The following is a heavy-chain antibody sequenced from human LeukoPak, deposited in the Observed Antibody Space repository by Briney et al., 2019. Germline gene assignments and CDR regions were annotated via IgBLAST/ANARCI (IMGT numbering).Heavy chain of an antibody. CDR1: GFTFSSCG. CDR3: ARDATDYQIDY. D-gene: IGHD2-15*01. V-gene: IGHV3-33*01. Sequence: GRSLRLSCAASGFTFSSCGMHWVRQAPGKGLEWVAVIWYDGSNKYYADSVKGRFTISRDNSKNTLYLQMNSLRAEDTAVYYCARDATDYQIDYWGQGTLVTVSS. CDR2: IWYDGSNK. J-gene: IGHJ4*02.